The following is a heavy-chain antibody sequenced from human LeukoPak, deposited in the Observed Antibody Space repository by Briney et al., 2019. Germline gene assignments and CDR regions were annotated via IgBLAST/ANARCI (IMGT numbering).Heavy chain of an antibody. CDR1: GGSISSSSYY. Sequence: SETLSLTCTVSGGSISSSSYYWGWIRQPPGKGLEWIGSIYYSGSTYYNPSPKSRVTISVDTSKNQFSLKLSSVTAADTAVYYCAQQTPLRKDSSSWPGYYYYGMDVWGQGTTVTVSS. D-gene: IGHD6-13*01. CDR3: AQQTPLRKDSSSWPGYYYYGMDV. V-gene: IGHV4-39*01. J-gene: IGHJ6*02. CDR2: IYYSGST.